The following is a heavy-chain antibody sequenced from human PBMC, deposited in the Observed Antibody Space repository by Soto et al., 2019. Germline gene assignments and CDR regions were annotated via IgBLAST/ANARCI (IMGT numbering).Heavy chain of an antibody. CDR3: TTLVGATPCY. CDR1: GITFSGSA. V-gene: IGHV3-73*02. CDR2: IRSKANSYAT. J-gene: IGHJ4*02. D-gene: IGHD1-26*01. Sequence: EVQLVESGGGLVQPGGSLKLSCAASGITFSGSAMHWVRQASGKGLEWVGRIRSKANSYATAYAASVKGRFTISRDDSKNTAYLQMNSLKTEDTAVYYCTTLVGATPCYWGQGTLVTVSS.